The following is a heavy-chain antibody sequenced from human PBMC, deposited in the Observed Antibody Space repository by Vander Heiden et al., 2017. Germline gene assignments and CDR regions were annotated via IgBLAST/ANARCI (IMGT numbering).Heavy chain of an antibody. CDR3: ARQSEDIVPHRHNWFDP. D-gene: IGHD2-15*01. CDR2: IYYSGST. J-gene: IGHJ5*02. V-gene: IGHV4-39*01. Sequence: RSIYYSGSTYYNPPLKSRVTISVDTSKNQFSLKLSSVTAADTAVYYCARQSEDIVPHRHNWFDPWGQGTLVTV.